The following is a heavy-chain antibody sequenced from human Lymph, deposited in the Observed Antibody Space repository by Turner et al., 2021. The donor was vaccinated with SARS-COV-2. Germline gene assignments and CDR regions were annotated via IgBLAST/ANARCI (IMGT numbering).Heavy chain of an antibody. J-gene: IGHJ6*02. CDR3: ARDYYDFWSGYNSYYYGMDV. V-gene: IGHV3-21*01. Sequence: EVQLLESGGGLVKPGGSLRLSCAASGFSFSSYIMNWVRQAPGKGLEWVSSISSRSSYIYNADSVKGRVTISRENAKNSLYLQMNSLRAEDTAVYYCARDYYDFWSGYNSYYYGMDVWGQGTTVNVAS. CDR1: GFSFSSYI. CDR2: ISSRSSYI. D-gene: IGHD3-3*01.